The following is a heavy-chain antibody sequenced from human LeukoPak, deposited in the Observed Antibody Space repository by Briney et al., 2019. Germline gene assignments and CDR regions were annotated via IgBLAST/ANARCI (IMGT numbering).Heavy chain of an antibody. V-gene: IGHV3-23*01. Sequence: GGSLRLSCAASGFTFSSYSMNWVRQAPGKGLEWVSAISGSGGSTYYADSVKGRFTISRDNSKNTLYLQMNSLRAEDTAVYYCAKDSSYSSGPSGRQYYFDYWGRGTLVTVSS. CDR3: AKDSSYSSGPSGRQYYFDY. J-gene: IGHJ4*02. CDR1: GFTFSSYS. CDR2: ISGSGGST. D-gene: IGHD6-19*01.